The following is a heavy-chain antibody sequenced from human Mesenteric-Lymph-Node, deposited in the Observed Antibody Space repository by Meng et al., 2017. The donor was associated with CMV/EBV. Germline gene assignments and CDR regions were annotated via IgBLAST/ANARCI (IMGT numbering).Heavy chain of an antibody. CDR1: GFTFSNAW. Sequence: GESLKISCAASGFTFSNAWMSWVRQAPGKGLEWISYISGGGDTIKYADSVQGRFTISRDNAKNSLFLRLNSLRAEDTAVYYCATSWWQLAPLDHWGQGTLVTVSS. CDR3: ATSWWQLAPLDH. V-gene: IGHV3-11*01. CDR2: ISGGGDTI. D-gene: IGHD2-15*01. J-gene: IGHJ4*02.